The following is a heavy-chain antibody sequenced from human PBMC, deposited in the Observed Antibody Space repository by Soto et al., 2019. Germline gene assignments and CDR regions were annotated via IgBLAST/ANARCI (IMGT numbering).Heavy chain of an antibody. CDR3: ARHLSWWDQPSSGFDP. D-gene: IGHD2-8*02. J-gene: IGHJ5*02. CDR2: IFYSGST. Sequence: PSETLSLTCIVSGGSISNTNYYWGWISQPPGKGLEWIGSIFYSGSTYYKLSLKSRVTISVDTSKNQFSLKLSSVTAADTALYYCARHLSWWDQPSSGFDPWGQGTLVTVSS. CDR1: GGSISNTNYY. V-gene: IGHV4-39*01.